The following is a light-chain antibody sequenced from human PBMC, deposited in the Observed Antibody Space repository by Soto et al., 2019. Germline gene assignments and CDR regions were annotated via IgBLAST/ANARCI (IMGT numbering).Light chain of an antibody. CDR2: SNN. CDR1: SSNIGSKD. CDR3: AAWDDSLNGYV. V-gene: IGLV1-44*01. J-gene: IGLJ1*01. Sequence: QSALTQPPSASGTPGQRVTISCSGSSSNIGSKDVNWYQQLPETAPKVLMYSNNQRPSGVPDRFSGSKSGTSASLAISGLQSEDEADYYCAAWDDSLNGYVFGPGTKVTVL.